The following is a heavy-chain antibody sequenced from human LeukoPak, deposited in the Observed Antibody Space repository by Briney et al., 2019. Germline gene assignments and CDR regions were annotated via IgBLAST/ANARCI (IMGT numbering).Heavy chain of an antibody. J-gene: IGHJ4*02. D-gene: IGHD3-22*01. CDR1: GGSFSGYY. CDR2: IYYSGST. CDR3: ARLVTYYYDSSGYPNRIFDY. Sequence: SETLSLTCAVYGGSFSGYYWSWIRQPPGKGLEWIGYIYYSGSTNYNPSLKSRVTISVDTSKNQFSLKLSSVTAADTAVYYCARLVTYYYDSSGYPNRIFDYWGQGTLVTVSS. V-gene: IGHV4-59*01.